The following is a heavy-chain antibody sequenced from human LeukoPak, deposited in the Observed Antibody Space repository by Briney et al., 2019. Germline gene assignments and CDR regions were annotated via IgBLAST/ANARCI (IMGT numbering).Heavy chain of an antibody. CDR1: GGSITSGSYY. Sequence: SQTLSLTCTVSGGSITSGSYYWRWIRQPAGKGLAWIGRICTSGSTNYNPSLKSRVTISVDTSKNQFSLKLSSVTAADTAVYYCADGMPDHDFWSGYYDAFDIWGQGIMVSVSS. D-gene: IGHD3-3*01. J-gene: IGHJ3*02. CDR2: ICTSGST. V-gene: IGHV4-61*02. CDR3: ADGMPDHDFWSGYYDAFDI.